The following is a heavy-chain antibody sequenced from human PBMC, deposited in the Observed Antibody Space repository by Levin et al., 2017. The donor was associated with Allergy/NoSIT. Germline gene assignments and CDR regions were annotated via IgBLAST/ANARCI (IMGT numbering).Heavy chain of an antibody. Sequence: SLRLSCAASGFTFSNYWMSWVRQAPGKGPEWVANIKPDGGEIYYVDSVKGRFTISRDNAKNSLYLQVNSLRAEDTSVYYCARETVVALAASYFDSWGRGTLVTVSS. J-gene: IGHJ4*02. CDR2: IKPDGGEI. CDR1: GFTFSNYW. D-gene: IGHD2-15*01. V-gene: IGHV3-7*01. CDR3: ARETVVALAASYFDS.